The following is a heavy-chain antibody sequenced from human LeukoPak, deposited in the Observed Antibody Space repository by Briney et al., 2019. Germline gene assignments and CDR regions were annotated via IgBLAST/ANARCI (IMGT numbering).Heavy chain of an antibody. D-gene: IGHD1-1*01. CDR3: ARDRVNWNDVGGLFDY. Sequence: PGGSLRLSCAASGFTVSSNYMSWVRQAPGKGLEWVSLIYSGGCTSYADSVKGRFTFSRDNSKNTLYLQMNSLRAEDTAVYYCARDRVNWNDVGGLFDYWGQGTLVTVSS. CDR2: IYSGGCT. J-gene: IGHJ4*02. CDR1: GFTVSSNY. V-gene: IGHV3-53*01.